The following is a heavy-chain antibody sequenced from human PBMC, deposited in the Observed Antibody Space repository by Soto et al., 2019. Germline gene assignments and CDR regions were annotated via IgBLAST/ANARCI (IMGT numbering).Heavy chain of an antibody. CDR2: IWYDGSNK. J-gene: IGHJ6*02. Sequence: PGGSLRLSCAASGFTFSSYGMHWVRQAPGKGLEWVAVIWYDGSNKYYADSVKGRFTISRDNSKNTLYLQMNSLRAEDTAVYYCARGGGYNYYYYGMDVWGQGTTVTVSS. V-gene: IGHV3-33*01. CDR3: ARGGGYNYYYYGMDV. D-gene: IGHD5-12*01. CDR1: GFTFSSYG.